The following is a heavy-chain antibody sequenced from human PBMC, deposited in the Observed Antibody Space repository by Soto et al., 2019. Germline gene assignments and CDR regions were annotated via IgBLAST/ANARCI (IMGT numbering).Heavy chain of an antibody. V-gene: IGHV3-33*01. J-gene: IGHJ5*02. Sequence: HPGGSLRLSCAASGFTFSSYGMHWVRQAPGKGLEWVAVIWYDGSNKYYADSVKGRFTISRDNSKNTLYLQMNSLRAEDTAVYYCARDLEYYYDSSGSPTAPWFDPWGQGTLVTVSS. CDR2: IWYDGSNK. CDR3: ARDLEYYYDSSGSPTAPWFDP. CDR1: GFTFSSYG. D-gene: IGHD3-22*01.